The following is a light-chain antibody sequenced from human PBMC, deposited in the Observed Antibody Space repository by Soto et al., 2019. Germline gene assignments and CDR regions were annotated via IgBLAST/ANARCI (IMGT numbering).Light chain of an antibody. V-gene: IGKV3-11*01. CDR2: DAS. CDR3: QQRSNWPTT. Sequence: EIVLTQSPATLSLSPGERATLSCRASQSVSSYLAWYQQKPGQAPRLLIYDASNRSTGSPARFSGSGSWTDFTLTISSLEPEDFAVYYCQQRSNWPTTFGQGTKLEIK. J-gene: IGKJ2*01. CDR1: QSVSSY.